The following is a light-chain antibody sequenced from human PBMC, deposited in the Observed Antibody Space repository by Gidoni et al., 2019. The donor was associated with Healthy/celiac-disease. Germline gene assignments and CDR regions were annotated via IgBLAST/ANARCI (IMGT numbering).Light chain of an antibody. CDR3: GTWDSSLSAVV. CDR2: DNN. V-gene: IGLV1-51*01. CDR1: SSHIGNHY. J-gene: IGLJ2*01. Sequence: PRQKFTISRPGSSSHIGNHYVSWYQQLPGTAPIPLICDNNKRPSGIPSRFSVSKSRTSATLGITGLQTGDEAEYYCGTWDSSLSAVVFGGGTKLTVL.